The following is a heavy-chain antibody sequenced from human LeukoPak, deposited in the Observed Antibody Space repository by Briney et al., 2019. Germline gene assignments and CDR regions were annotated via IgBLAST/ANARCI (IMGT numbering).Heavy chain of an antibody. Sequence: PGGSLRLSCVASEFIFSNFAMSWVRQAPGKGLVWVSRINSDGSSTTYADSVKGRFTISRDNAKNTLYLQMNSLRAEDTAVYYCARVGPYSSGLYYFDYWGQGTLVTVSS. V-gene: IGHV3-74*01. J-gene: IGHJ4*02. CDR2: INSDGSST. CDR1: EFIFSNFA. CDR3: ARVGPYSSGLYYFDY. D-gene: IGHD6-19*01.